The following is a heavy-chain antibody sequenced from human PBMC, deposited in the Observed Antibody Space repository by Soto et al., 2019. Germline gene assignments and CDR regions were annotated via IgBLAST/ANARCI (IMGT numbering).Heavy chain of an antibody. Sequence: GAAVKVSCKASGYTFTSYAMHWVRQAPGQRLEWMGWINAGNGNTKYSQKFQGRVTITRDTSASTAYMELSSLRSEDTAVYYCASTTMVRGATWASPYYYFGMDVWGQGTTVTVSS. CDR2: INAGNGNT. V-gene: IGHV1-3*01. CDR1: GYTFTSYA. CDR3: ASTTMVRGATWASPYYYFGMDV. D-gene: IGHD3-10*01. J-gene: IGHJ6*02.